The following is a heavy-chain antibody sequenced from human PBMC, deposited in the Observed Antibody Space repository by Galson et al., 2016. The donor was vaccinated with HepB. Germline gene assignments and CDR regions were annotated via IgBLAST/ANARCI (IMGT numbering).Heavy chain of an antibody. Sequence: ETLSLTCTVSGGPISSYYWSWIRQPPGKGLEWIGYIYHSGNINYNSSLKSRVTISVDKSKNQFSLKLTSVTAADTAVYYCATMVPEYYFAMHVWGLGTTVTVSS. J-gene: IGHJ6*02. CDR2: IYHSGNI. D-gene: IGHD2-8*01. CDR3: ATMVPEYYFAMHV. CDR1: GGPISSYY. V-gene: IGHV4-59*01.